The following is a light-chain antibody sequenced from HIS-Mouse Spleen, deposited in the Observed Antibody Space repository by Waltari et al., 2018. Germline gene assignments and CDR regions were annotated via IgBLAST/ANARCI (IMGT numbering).Light chain of an antibody. CDR1: QGISSY. Sequence: AIRMTQSPSSFSASTVDRVTITCRASQGISSYLAWYQQKPGKAPKLLIYAASTLQSGVPSRFSGSGSGTDFTLTISCLQSEDFATYYCQQYYSYPLTFGPGTKVDIK. J-gene: IGKJ3*01. V-gene: IGKV1-8*01. CDR2: AAS. CDR3: QQYYSYPLT.